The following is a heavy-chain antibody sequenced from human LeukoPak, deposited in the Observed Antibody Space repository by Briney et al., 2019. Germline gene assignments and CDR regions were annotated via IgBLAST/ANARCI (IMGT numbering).Heavy chain of an antibody. V-gene: IGHV3-30-3*01. CDR1: GFTFSSYA. D-gene: IGHD6-19*01. CDR3: AREGMPQWLDPTALDPVLWFDY. CDR2: ISYDGSNK. Sequence: GGSLRLSCAASGFTFSSYAMHWVRQAPGKGLEWVAVISYDGSNKYYADSVKGRFTISRDNSKNTLYLQMNSLRAEDTAVYYCAREGMPQWLDPTALDPVLWFDYWGQGTLVTVSS. J-gene: IGHJ4*02.